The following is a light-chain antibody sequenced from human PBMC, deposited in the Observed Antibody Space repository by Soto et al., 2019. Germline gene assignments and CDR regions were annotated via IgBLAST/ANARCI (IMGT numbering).Light chain of an antibody. CDR3: SSYTSSSPYV. Sequence: QSVLTQPASVSGSPGQSITISCTGTSSDVGGYNYVSWYQHHPGKAPKPMIYEVSNRPSGVSHRFSGSKSGNTASLTISGLQAEDEADYYCSSYTSSSPYVFGTGTKVTVL. CDR2: EVS. J-gene: IGLJ1*01. CDR1: SSDVGGYNY. V-gene: IGLV2-14*01.